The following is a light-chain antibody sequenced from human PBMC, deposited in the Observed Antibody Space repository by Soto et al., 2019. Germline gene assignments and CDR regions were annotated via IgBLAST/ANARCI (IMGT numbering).Light chain of an antibody. CDR3: QQYGDSPRT. CDR2: DAF. Sequence: EIVLTQSPGTLSLSPGESATLSCRASRSLDSGQLAWYQQKVDRAPRLLIHDAFMRATGIPDRFSGSGSGTDFTLTIARLEAEDFAVYYCQQYGDSPRTFGQGTRLETK. J-gene: IGKJ5*01. V-gene: IGKV3-20*01. CDR1: RSLDSGQ.